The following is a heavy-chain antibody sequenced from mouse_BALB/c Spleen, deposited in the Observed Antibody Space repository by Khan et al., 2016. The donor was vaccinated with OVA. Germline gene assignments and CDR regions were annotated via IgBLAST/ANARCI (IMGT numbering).Heavy chain of an antibody. CDR1: GFSLTNYG. D-gene: IGHD1-1*01. J-gene: IGHJ3*01. V-gene: IGHV2-9*02. CDR2: MWAGGST. Sequence: VQLQDSGPGLVAPSQSLSIICTVSGFSLTNYGVHWVRQPPGKGLEWLGVMWAGGSTNYNSALMSRLSISIDNSKSQVFLKMNSLQTDDTAMYYCARPYYGSAWFAYWGQGTLVTVSA. CDR3: ARPYYGSAWFAY.